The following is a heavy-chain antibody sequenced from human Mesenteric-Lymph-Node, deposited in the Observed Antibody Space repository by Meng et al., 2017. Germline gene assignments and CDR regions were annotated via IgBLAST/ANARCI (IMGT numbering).Heavy chain of an antibody. CDR1: GFTFDDYT. CDR3: ARGGGRYSSSWYSVY. Sequence: GASLKISCAASGFTFDDYTMHWVRQAPGKGLEWVSLISWDGGSTYYADSVKGRFTISRNNAKNSLYLQMNSLRLEDTALYYCARGGGRYSSSWYSVYWGQGTLVTVSS. J-gene: IGHJ4*02. D-gene: IGHD6-13*01. V-gene: IGHV3-43*01. CDR2: ISWDGGST.